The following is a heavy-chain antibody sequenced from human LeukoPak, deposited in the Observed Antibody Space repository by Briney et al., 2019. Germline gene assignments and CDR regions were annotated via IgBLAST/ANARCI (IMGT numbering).Heavy chain of an antibody. J-gene: IGHJ4*02. V-gene: IGHV1-69*04. CDR3: ARDHPVGHSSGWYPFDY. D-gene: IGHD6-19*01. CDR1: GGTFISYT. Sequence: SVTVSFKASGGTFISYTISWVRQAPGQGLEWMGRIIPILGIANYAQKFQGGVTITADKSTSTAYMELSSLRSEDTAVYYCARDHPVGHSSGWYPFDYWGQGTLVTVSS. CDR2: IIPILGIA.